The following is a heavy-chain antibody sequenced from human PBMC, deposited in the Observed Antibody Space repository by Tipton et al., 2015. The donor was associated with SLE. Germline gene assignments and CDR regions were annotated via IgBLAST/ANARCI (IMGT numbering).Heavy chain of an antibody. D-gene: IGHD3-10*01. CDR1: RYTFTNYD. CDR2: MDPNSGNT. CDR3: ARVTYYSGSGTLWWFDP. V-gene: IGHV1-8*01. J-gene: IGHJ5*02. Sequence: QSGAEVKKPGASVQVSCKASRYTFTNYDINWVRQAPGQGLEWMGWMDPNSGNTGYAEKFQGRVTMTRNTSISTAFMELGSLRSDDTAAYYCARVTYYSGSGTLWWFDPWGQGTLVTVSS.